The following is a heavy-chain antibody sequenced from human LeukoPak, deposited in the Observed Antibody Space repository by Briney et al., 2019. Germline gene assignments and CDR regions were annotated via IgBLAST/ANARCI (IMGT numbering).Heavy chain of an antibody. D-gene: IGHD1-14*01. J-gene: IGHJ4*02. CDR1: GFTFSTYG. Sequence: GGSLRLSCAASGFTFSTYGMHWVRQAPGKGLEWVAFIRYDGSNKYYADSVKGRFTISRDNAKKSLYLQMDSLRAEDTAVYYCARGAWSENPFDYWGQGTLVTVSS. CDR2: IRYDGSNK. CDR3: ARGAWSENPFDY. V-gene: IGHV3-30*02.